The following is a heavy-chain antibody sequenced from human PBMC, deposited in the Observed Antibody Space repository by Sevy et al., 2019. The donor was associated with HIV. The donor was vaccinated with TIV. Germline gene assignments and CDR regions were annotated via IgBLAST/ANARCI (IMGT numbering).Heavy chain of an antibody. Sequence: SETLSLTWTVSGGSVSSGSYFWSWNRQPPGKGLEWIGYIHYSGSTNYNSSLKSRVTISVDTSKNQFSLNLSSVTAADTAVYYCARDSGTYPYYFDYWGQGTLVTVSS. J-gene: IGHJ4*02. V-gene: IGHV4-61*01. CDR2: IHYSGST. CDR3: ARDSGTYPYYFDY. CDR1: GGSVSSGSYF. D-gene: IGHD1-26*01.